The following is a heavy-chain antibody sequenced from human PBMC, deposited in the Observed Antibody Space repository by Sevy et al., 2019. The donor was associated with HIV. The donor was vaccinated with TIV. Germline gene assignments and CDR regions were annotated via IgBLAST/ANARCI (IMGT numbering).Heavy chain of an antibody. J-gene: IGHJ4*02. CDR2: ISSSGSTI. Sequence: GGSLRLSCAASGFTFSDYYMSWIRQAPGKGLEWVSYISSSGSTIYYADSVKGRFTISRDNAKNSLYLQMNSLRAEDTAVYYCARDFYDSSGYYGVTPVYFDYWGQGTLVTVSS. CDR1: GFTFSDYY. D-gene: IGHD3-22*01. CDR3: ARDFYDSSGYYGVTPVYFDY. V-gene: IGHV3-11*01.